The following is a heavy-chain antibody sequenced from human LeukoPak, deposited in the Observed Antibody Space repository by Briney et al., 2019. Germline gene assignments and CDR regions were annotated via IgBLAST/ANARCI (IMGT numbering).Heavy chain of an antibody. J-gene: IGHJ6*03. CDR3: ARDSGYCSSTSCSTLYYYYYYMDV. CDR2: ISSSSSTI. Sequence: TGGSLRLSCAASGFTFSSYSMNWVRQAPGKGLEWVSYISSSSSTIYYADSVKGRFTISRDNAKNSLYLQMNSLRAEDTAVYYCARDSGYCSSTSCSTLYYYYYYMDVWGKGTTVTVSS. V-gene: IGHV3-48*01. D-gene: IGHD2-2*01. CDR1: GFTFSSYS.